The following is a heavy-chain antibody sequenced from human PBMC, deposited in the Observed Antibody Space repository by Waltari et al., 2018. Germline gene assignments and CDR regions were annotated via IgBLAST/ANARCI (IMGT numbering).Heavy chain of an antibody. Sequence: QVQLQESGPGLVKPSETLSLTCDVSGYSINSGYYWGWIRQSPGKGLEWIATIYHAGDTFYNPYLKSRVTISMDTSKNQFSLKLNSVTAADTAVYFCSRQVLGYCTSAACRRLESWGQGTLVTVSS. J-gene: IGHJ4*02. CDR2: IYHAGDT. CDR3: SRQVLGYCTSAACRRLES. V-gene: IGHV4-38-2*01. CDR1: GYSINSGYY. D-gene: IGHD2-2*03.